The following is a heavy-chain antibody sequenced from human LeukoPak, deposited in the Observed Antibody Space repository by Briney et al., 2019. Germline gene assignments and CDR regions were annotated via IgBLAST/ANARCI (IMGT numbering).Heavy chain of an antibody. J-gene: IGHJ4*02. Sequence: PSETLSLTCAVYGGSFSGYYWSWIRQPPGKGLEWIGEINHSGSTNYNPSLKSRVTISVDTSKNQFSLKLSSVTAADTAVYYCARGRVRRFLEWLPLFDYWGQGTLVTVSS. CDR2: INHSGST. D-gene: IGHD3-3*01. V-gene: IGHV4-34*01. CDR1: GGSFSGYY. CDR3: ARGRVRRFLEWLPLFDY.